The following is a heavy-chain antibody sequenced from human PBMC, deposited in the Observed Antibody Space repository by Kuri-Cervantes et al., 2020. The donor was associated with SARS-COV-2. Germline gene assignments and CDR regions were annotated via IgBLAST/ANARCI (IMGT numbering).Heavy chain of an antibody. J-gene: IGHJ5*02. Sequence: SLKISCAASGFTFDDYAMHWVRQAPGKGLEWVSGISWNSGSIGYTDSVKGRFTISRDNAKNSLYLQMNCLRAEDTALYYCAKDRGHTFGGVYHWGQGTLVTVSS. CDR1: GFTFDDYA. V-gene: IGHV3-9*01. D-gene: IGHD3-16*01. CDR2: ISWNSGSI. CDR3: AKDRGHTFGGVYH.